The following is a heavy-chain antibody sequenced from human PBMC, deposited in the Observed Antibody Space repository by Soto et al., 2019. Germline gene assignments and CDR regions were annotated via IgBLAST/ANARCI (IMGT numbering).Heavy chain of an antibody. CDR2: IIPIFGTA. Sequence: VSCKASGGTFSSYAISWVRQAPGQGLEWMGGIIPIFGTANYAQKFQGRVTITADESTSTAYMELSSLRSEDTAVYYCTRDTVTRIYYYYGMDVWGQGTTVTVSS. V-gene: IGHV1-69*01. CDR3: TRDTVTRIYYYYGMDV. J-gene: IGHJ6*02. D-gene: IGHD4-4*01. CDR1: GGTFSSYA.